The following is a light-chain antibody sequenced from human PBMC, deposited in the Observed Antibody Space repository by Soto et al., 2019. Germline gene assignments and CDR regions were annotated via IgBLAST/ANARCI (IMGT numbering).Light chain of an antibody. CDR2: LNSDGSH. CDR1: SGHSSYA. Sequence: QPVLTQSPSASASLGASVKLTCTLSSGHSSYAIAWHQQQPEKGPRYLMKLNSDGSHSKGDGIPDRFSGSSSEAERYLTISSLQSEDEADYYCQTWGPGIVVFGGGTKLTVL. CDR3: QTWGPGIVV. V-gene: IGLV4-69*01. J-gene: IGLJ2*01.